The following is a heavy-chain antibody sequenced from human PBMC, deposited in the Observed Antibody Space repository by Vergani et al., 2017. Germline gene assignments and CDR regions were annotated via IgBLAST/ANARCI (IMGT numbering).Heavy chain of an antibody. V-gene: IGHV3-23*01. D-gene: IGHD3-10*01. CDR2: ISGSGGST. CDR3: ARGRGGYYYGSGSYYTVPRYYYYMDV. J-gene: IGHJ6*03. Sequence: EVQLLESGGGLVQPGGSLRLSCAASGFTFSSYAMSWVRQAPGKGLEWVSAISGSGGSTYYADSVKGRFTISRDNSKNTLYLQMNSLRAEDTAVYYCARGRGGYYYGSGSYYTVPRYYYYMDVWGKGTTVTVSS. CDR1: GFTFSSYA.